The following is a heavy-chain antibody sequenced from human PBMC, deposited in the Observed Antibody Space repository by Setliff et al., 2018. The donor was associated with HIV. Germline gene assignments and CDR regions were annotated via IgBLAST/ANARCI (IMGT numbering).Heavy chain of an antibody. Sequence: SETLSLTCAVYGGSLSGYYWSWIRQPPGKGLEWIGEITPSGDTNYIPSLKSRVTMSLDTSKNQFSLNLNSVTAADTAVYYCSNWNTTVDADSWGQGTLVTVSS. CDR1: GGSLSGYY. CDR2: ITPSGDT. J-gene: IGHJ4*02. CDR3: SNWNTTVDADS. D-gene: IGHD1-1*01. V-gene: IGHV4-34*01.